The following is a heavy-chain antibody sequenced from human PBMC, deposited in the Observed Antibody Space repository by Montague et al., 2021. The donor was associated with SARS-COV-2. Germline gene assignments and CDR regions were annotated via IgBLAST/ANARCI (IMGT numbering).Heavy chain of an antibody. Sequence: SETLSLTCTVSGGSISSYYWSWIRQPPGKGLEWIGYIYFSGSTDYNPALKSRVTTSVATSKNQFSLRLSSLTAADTAVYYCARHGRFSVIVNTPRGAFDIWGPGTLVTVSS. CDR3: ARHGRFSVIVNTPRGAFDI. J-gene: IGHJ3*02. D-gene: IGHD3-22*01. CDR2: IYFSGST. V-gene: IGHV4-59*08. CDR1: GGSISSYY.